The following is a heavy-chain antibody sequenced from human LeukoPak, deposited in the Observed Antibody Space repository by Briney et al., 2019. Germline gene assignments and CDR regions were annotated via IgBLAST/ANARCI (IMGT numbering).Heavy chain of an antibody. J-gene: IGHJ4*02. CDR1: GFTFSSYS. CDR3: AKDRRTIH. Sequence: PGGSLRLSCAASGFTFSSYSMNWVRQAPGKGLEWVSSISSSSSYIYYADSVKGRFTISRDNSKNTLYLQMNSLRAEDTAVYYCAKDRRTIHWGQGTLVTVSS. V-gene: IGHV3-21*04. D-gene: IGHD3-3*01. CDR2: ISSSSSYI.